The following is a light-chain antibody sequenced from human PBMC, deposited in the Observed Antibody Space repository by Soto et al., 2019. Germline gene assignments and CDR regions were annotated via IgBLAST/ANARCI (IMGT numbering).Light chain of an antibody. V-gene: IGLV2-11*01. CDR2: DVI. Sequence: QSVLTQPRSVSESPGQSVTISCTGTSSDVGTYTYVSWYQQHPGKAPKLIIYDVIKRPSGVPDRFSGSKSGNTASLTISGLQAEDEADYYRCSYAGSYTHVFGTGTKVTVL. CDR3: CSYAGSYTHV. J-gene: IGLJ1*01. CDR1: SSDVGTYTY.